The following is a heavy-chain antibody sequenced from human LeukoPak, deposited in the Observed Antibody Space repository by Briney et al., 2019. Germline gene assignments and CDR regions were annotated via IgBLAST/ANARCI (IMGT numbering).Heavy chain of an antibody. J-gene: IGHJ6*03. D-gene: IGHD2-15*01. V-gene: IGHV3-21*04. CDR1: GFIFTSYS. CDR3: ARDLYCSGGSCYRGWGYYYYMDV. Sequence: GGSLRLSGAASGFIFTSYSMSWVRQAPGKGLEWVSSISSNSSYIYYADSVKGRFTISRDNAKNSLYLQLNSMRGEDTDVYYCARDLYCSGGSCYRGWGYYYYMDVCGKG. CDR2: ISSNSSYI.